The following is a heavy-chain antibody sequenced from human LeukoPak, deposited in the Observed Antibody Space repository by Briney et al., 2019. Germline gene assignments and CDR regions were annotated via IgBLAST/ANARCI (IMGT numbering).Heavy chain of an antibody. CDR2: IIPTFRTP. V-gene: IGHV1-69*13. D-gene: IGHD6-13*01. Sequence: ASVKVSCKASGGTFSTYAISWVRQAPGQGLEWVGGIIPTFRTPNYAQNFQGRVSITADESTRTAYMELSSLRSDDTAVYYCARASWAVAGPLDYWGQGTLVTVSS. CDR1: GGTFSTYA. CDR3: ARASWAVAGPLDY. J-gene: IGHJ4*02.